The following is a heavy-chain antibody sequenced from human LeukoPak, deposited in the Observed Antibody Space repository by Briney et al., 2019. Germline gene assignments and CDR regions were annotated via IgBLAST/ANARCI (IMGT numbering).Heavy chain of an antibody. D-gene: IGHD4-17*01. V-gene: IGHV3-30-3*01. CDR2: ISYDGSNK. J-gene: IGHJ4*02. Sequence: GRSLRLSCAASGFTFSSYAMHWVRQAPGKGLEWVAVISYDGSNKYYADSVKGRFTIPSDNSKNTLYLQMNSLRAEDTAVYYCAREDGAQYYFDYWGQGTLVTVSS. CDR3: AREDGAQYYFDY. CDR1: GFTFSSYA.